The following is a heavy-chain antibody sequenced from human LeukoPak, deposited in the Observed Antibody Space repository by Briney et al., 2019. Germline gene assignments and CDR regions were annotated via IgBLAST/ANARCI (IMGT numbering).Heavy chain of an antibody. CDR3: AAQGVFSHGGY. D-gene: IGHD3-16*01. CDR1: GITVSSNY. V-gene: IGHV3-53*01. J-gene: IGHJ4*02. Sequence: GGSLRLSCAASGITVSSNYMSWVRQPPGKGLEWVSIIYSGGTTYYADSVQGRFTISRDNSKNTVYLQMNSLRAEDTAVYYCAAQGVFSHGGYWGQGTLVTVSS. CDR2: IYSGGTT.